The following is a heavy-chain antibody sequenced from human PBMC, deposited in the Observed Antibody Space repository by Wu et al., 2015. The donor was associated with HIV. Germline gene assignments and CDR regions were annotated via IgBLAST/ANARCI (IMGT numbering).Heavy chain of an antibody. Sequence: QVQLVQSGAEVKKPGSSVKVSCKASGGTFSSYAISWVRQAPGQGLEWMGGIIPIFGTANYAQKFQGRVTITTDESTSTAYMELSSLRSEDTAVYYCARGGQGYCSSTSCPGRAFDIWGQGTMVTVSS. CDR1: GGTFSSYA. J-gene: IGHJ3*02. CDR3: ARGGQGYCSSTSCPGRAFDI. CDR2: IIPIFGTA. V-gene: IGHV1-69*05. D-gene: IGHD2-2*01.